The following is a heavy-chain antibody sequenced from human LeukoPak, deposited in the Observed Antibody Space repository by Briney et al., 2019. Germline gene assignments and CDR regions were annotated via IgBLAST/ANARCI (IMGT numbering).Heavy chain of an antibody. CDR1: GLTISSQW. CDR3: SGSVV. V-gene: IGHV3-7*01. J-gene: IGHJ6*04. Sequence: GGSLRLSCAASGLTISSQWMNWVRQAPGKGLEWVANIKKDGSEIYYVDSVKGRFSISRDNAKNSLYLQMNSLRVEDTAVYYCSGSVVWGKGTTVTISS. CDR2: IKKDGSEI.